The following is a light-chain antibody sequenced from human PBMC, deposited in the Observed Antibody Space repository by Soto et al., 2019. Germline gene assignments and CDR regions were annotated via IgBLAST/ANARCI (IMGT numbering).Light chain of an antibody. CDR2: GAS. CDR1: QSVSSY. Sequence: EIVMTQSPATLSVSPGERATLXCRASQSVSSYLAWYQQKPGQAPRLLIYGASTRATDIPARFSGSGSGTEFTLTISSLQSXXFAVXXCQXYNNWPTFGQGTRLEIK. CDR3: QXYNNWPT. J-gene: IGKJ5*01. V-gene: IGKV3-15*01.